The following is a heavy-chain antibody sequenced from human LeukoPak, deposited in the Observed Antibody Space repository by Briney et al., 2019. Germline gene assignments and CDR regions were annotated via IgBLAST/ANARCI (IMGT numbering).Heavy chain of an antibody. CDR2: INPNSGGT. CDR1: GYSFTGYY. J-gene: IGHJ4*02. D-gene: IGHD4-23*01. CDR3: ARDPGDYGGNSFDY. V-gene: IGHV1-2*02. Sequence: GASVKVSCKASGYSFTGYYMHWVRQAPGRGLEWMGWINPNSGGTNYAQKFQGRVTMTRDTSISTAYMELSRLRSDDTAVYYCARDPGDYGGNSFDYWGQGTLVTVSS.